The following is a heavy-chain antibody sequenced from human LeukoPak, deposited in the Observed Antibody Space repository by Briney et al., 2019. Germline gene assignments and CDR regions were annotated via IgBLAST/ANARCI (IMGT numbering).Heavy chain of an antibody. J-gene: IGHJ6*03. V-gene: IGHV1-2*02. CDR2: INPNSGGT. Sequence: GASVKVSCKASGYTFTGYYMHWVRQAPGQGLEWMGWINPNSGGTNYAQKLQGRVTMTTDTSTSTAYMELRSLRSDDTAVYYCARVCGTRPYYYYYYMDVWGKGTTVTVSS. CDR3: ARVCGTRPYYYYYYMDV. CDR1: GYTFTGYY.